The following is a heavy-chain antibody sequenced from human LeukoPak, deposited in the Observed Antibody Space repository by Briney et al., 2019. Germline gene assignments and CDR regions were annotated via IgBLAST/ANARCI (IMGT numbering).Heavy chain of an antibody. CDR2: INPNSGGT. D-gene: IGHD3-3*01. CDR1: GGTFSSYA. J-gene: IGHJ3*02. CDR3: ARADTIFGVVTSGAFDI. V-gene: IGHV1-2*02. Sequence: VASVKVSCKASGGTFSSYAISWVRQAPGQGLEWMGWINPNSGGTNYAQKFQGRVTMTRDTSISTAYMELSRLRSDDTAVYYCARADTIFGVVTSGAFDIWGQGTMVTVSS.